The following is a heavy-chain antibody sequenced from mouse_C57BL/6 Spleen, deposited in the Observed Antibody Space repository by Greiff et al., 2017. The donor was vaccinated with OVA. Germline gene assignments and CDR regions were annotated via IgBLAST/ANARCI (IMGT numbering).Heavy chain of an antibody. CDR1: GYTFTGYW. J-gene: IGHJ3*01. CDR2: ILPGSGST. V-gene: IGHV1-9*01. CDR3: ARGGYSNYGAWFAY. Sequence: QVQLQQSGAELMKPGASVKLSCKATGYTFTGYWIEWVKQRPGQGLEWIGEILPGSGSTNDNEKFKGKATFTADTSSNTAYMQLSSLTTEDSAIYSCARGGYSNYGAWFAYWGQGTLVTVSA. D-gene: IGHD2-5*01.